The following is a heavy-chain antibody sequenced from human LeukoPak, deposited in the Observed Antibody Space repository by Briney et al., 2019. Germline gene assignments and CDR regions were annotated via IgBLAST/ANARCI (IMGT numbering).Heavy chain of an antibody. CDR2: INHSGRT. CDR1: SGSFSGYY. D-gene: IGHD2-8*02. J-gene: IGHJ6*03. V-gene: IGHV4-34*01. Sequence: SETLSLTCAVYSGSFSGYYWSWIRQPPGKGLEWIGEINHSGRTNYNPSLKSRVPISVDTSKNQFSLKLSSVAAADTAVYYCARGSCTGGVWRYYYYYYYMVVWGKGTTVTVSS. CDR3: ARGSCTGGVWRYYYYYYYMVV.